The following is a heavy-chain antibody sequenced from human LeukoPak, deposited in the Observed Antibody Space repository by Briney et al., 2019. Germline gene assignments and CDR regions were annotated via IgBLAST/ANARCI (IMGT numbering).Heavy chain of an antibody. Sequence: SETLSLTCAVYGGSFSGYYWTWIRQPPGKRLEWIGEIDHSGSTSYTPSLKSRVTISGDTSKNQFSLKLSSVIAADTAVYYCARDNCGGDCTQGAFDIWGQGTMVTVSS. CDR2: IDHSGST. CDR3: ARDNCGGDCTQGAFDI. V-gene: IGHV4-34*01. CDR1: GGSFSGYY. D-gene: IGHD2-21*02. J-gene: IGHJ3*02.